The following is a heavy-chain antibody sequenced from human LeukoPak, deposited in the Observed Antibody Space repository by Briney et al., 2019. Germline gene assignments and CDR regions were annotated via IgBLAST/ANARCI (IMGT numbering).Heavy chain of an antibody. CDR2: IYYTGST. V-gene: IGHV4-39*07. CDR1: GGSISSSSYY. CDR3: ARDFPEGNGAITMLRGVRLHRRTYFDY. Sequence: SETLSLTCTVSGGSISSSSYYWGWIRQPPGKGLEWIGSIYYTGSTYYNPSLKSRVTISLDTSKNQFSLKLTSVTAADTAVYYCARDFPEGNGAITMLRGVRLHRRTYFDYWGQGTLVTVSS. J-gene: IGHJ4*01. D-gene: IGHD3-10*01.